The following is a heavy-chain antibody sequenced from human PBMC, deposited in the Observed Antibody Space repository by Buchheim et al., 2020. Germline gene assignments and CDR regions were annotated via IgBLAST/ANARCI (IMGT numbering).Heavy chain of an antibody. J-gene: IGHJ4*02. Sequence: QVQLVESGGGVVQPGRSLRLSCAASRFTFSSYGMHWVRQAPGKGLEWAAVIWHDGSNIYYTDSVKGRFTISRDNSKNTLYLQMNSLRAEDTAVYYCARDSSGYLLDYWGQGTL. CDR1: RFTFSSYG. CDR3: ARDSSGYLLDY. CDR2: IWHDGSNI. D-gene: IGHD3-22*01. V-gene: IGHV3-33*01.